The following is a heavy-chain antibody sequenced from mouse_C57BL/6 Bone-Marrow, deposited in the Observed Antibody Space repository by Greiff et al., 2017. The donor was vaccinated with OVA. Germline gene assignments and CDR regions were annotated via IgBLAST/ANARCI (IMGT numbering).Heavy chain of an antibody. D-gene: IGHD1-1*01. CDR3: ARGPNYYGSSYYFAY. V-gene: IGHV1-19*01. J-gene: IGHJ3*01. CDR1: GYTFTDYY. Sequence: EVKLVESGPVLVKPGASVKMSCKASGYTFTDYYMNWVKQSHGKSLEWIGVINPYNGGTSYNQKFKGKATLTVDKSSSTAYMELNSLTSEDSAVYYCARGPNYYGSSYYFAYWGQGTLVTVSA. CDR2: INPYNGGT.